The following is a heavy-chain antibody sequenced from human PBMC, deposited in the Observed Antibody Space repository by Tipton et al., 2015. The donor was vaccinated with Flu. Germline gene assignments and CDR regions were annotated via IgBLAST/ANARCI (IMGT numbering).Heavy chain of an antibody. Sequence: TLSLTCAVYGGSFSGYYWSWIRQPPGKGLEWIGEINHSGSTNYNPSLKSRVTISVDTSKKQFSLKLTSVTAADTAVYYCARSMVGIFGVVEGCHGMDVWGQGTTVSVSS. V-gene: IGHV4-34*01. CDR3: ARSMVGIFGVVEGCHGMDV. J-gene: IGHJ6*02. CDR2: INHSGST. D-gene: IGHD3-3*01. CDR1: GGSFSGYY.